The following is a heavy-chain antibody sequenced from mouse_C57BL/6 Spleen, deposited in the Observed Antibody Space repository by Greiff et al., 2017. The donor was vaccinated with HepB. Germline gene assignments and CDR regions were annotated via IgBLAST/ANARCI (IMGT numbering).Heavy chain of an antibody. Sequence: VQLKQSGPGLVKPSQSLSLTCSVTGYSITSGYYWNWIRQFPGNKLEWIGYISYDGSNNYNPSLKNRISITRDTSKNQFFLKLNSVTTEDTATYYCARAPDFDYWGQGTTLTVSS. CDR3: ARAPDFDY. J-gene: IGHJ2*01. V-gene: IGHV3-6*01. CDR2: ISYDGSN. CDR1: GYSITSGYY.